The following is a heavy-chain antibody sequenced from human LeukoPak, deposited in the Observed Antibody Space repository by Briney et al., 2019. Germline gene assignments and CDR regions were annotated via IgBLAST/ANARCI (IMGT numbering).Heavy chain of an antibody. Sequence: SETLSLTCTVSGGSISSGSYYWSWVRQPAGKGLEWIGRIYTSGSTNYNPSFKSRVTISVDTSKNQFSLRLSSVTAADTAVYFCARGPYSYDSSGAFDIWGQGTMVTVSS. CDR2: IYTSGST. V-gene: IGHV4-61*02. J-gene: IGHJ3*02. CDR3: ARGPYSYDSSGAFDI. D-gene: IGHD3-22*01. CDR1: GGSISSGSYY.